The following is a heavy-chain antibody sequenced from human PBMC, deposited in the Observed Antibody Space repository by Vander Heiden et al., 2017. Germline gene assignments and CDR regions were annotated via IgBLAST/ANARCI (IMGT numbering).Heavy chain of an antibody. CDR1: GFTFSSYT. Sequence: EVQLVESGGGLVQPGGCRRLSGPASGFTFSSYTMNWVRQDPGKGLEWVSYISSSSSPIYYADSVKGRFTISRDNAKNSLYLQMSSLRAEDTAVYYCARSYDSRGRDAFDIWGQGTMVTVSS. V-gene: IGHV3-48*01. D-gene: IGHD3-22*01. J-gene: IGHJ3*02. CDR2: ISSSSSPI. CDR3: ARSYDSRGRDAFDI.